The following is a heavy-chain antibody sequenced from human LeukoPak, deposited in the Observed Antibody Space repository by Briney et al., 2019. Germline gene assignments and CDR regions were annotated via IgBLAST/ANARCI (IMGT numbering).Heavy chain of an antibody. CDR3: TRDHLRPLRLNDYHASDY. D-gene: IGHD4-11*01. CDR1: GHNFIDYY. Sequence: ASVKVSCKAYGHNFIDYYIHWVRQAPGQGLQWMGWINPNNGGTNSAQTFQGRVTMTRDTSINTVYLELSRLTSNDTAVYYCTRDHLRPLRLNDYHASDYWGQGTQVTVSS. V-gene: IGHV1-2*02. J-gene: IGHJ4*02. CDR2: INPNNGGT.